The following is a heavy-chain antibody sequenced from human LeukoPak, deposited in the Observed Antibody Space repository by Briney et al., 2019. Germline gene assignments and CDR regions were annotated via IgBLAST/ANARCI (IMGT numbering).Heavy chain of an antibody. Sequence: GGSLRLSCAASRFTFSSYWMSWVRQAPGKGLEWVANIKQDGSEKYYVDSVKGRFTISRDNAKNSLYLQMNSLRAEDTAVYYCARDPGWEYQLLYGSCDYWGQGTLVTVSS. V-gene: IGHV3-7*01. CDR2: IKQDGSEK. CDR3: ARDPGWEYQLLYGSCDY. J-gene: IGHJ4*02. D-gene: IGHD2-2*02. CDR1: RFTFSSYW.